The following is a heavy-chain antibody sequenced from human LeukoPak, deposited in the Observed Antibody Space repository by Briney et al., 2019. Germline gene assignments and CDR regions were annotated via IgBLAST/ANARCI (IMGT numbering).Heavy chain of an antibody. D-gene: IGHD1-1*01. V-gene: IGHV4-39*01. J-gene: IGHJ4*02. CDR2: IYYSGST. Sequence: SQTLSLTCSVSGGSISRSDHDWSGIRQPPGKGLEWIGSIYYSGSTYYNPSLKSRVTISVDTSKNQFSLKLSSVTAADTAVYYCARPQSQLGLFDYWGQGTLVTVSS. CDR3: ARPQSQLGLFDY. CDR1: GGSISRSDHD.